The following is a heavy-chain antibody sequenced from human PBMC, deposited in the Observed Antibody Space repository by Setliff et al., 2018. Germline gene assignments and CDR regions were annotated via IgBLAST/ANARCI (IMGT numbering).Heavy chain of an antibody. Sequence: LSLTCTVPGGSISSYYWSWIRQPAGKGLEWIGRIYTSGSTNYNPSLKSRVTMSVDTSKNQFSLKLSSVTAADTAVYYCARVSTVTTWPYYYYMDVWGKGTTVTGSS. V-gene: IGHV4-4*07. J-gene: IGHJ6*03. CDR2: IYTSGST. CDR1: GGSISSYY. CDR3: ARVSTVTTWPYYYYMDV. D-gene: IGHD4-4*01.